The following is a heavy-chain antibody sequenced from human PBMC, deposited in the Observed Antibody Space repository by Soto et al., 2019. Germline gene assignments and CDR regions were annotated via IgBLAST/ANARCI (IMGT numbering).Heavy chain of an antibody. CDR3: ARGSIFGPIWFDP. Sequence: SETLSLTCTVSGGSISSYYWSWIRQPPGKGLESIGYIYYSGSTNYNPSLKSRVTISVDTSKNQFSLKLSSVTAADTAVYYCARGSIFGPIWFDPWGQGTMVTVYS. J-gene: IGHJ5*02. CDR1: GGSISSYY. V-gene: IGHV4-59*01. CDR2: IYYSGST. D-gene: IGHD3-3*01.